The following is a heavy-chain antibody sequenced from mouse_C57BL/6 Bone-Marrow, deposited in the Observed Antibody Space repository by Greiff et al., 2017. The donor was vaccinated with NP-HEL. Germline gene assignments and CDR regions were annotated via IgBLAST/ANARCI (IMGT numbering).Heavy chain of an antibody. Sequence: QVQLKESGPELVKPGASVKISCKASGYAFSSSWMNWVKQRPGKGLEWIGRIYPGDGDTNYNGKFKGKATLTADKSSSTAYMQLSSLTSEDSAVYFCANYYGSSYDRYFDVWGTGTTVTVSS. CDR2: IYPGDGDT. D-gene: IGHD1-1*01. CDR1: GYAFSSSW. J-gene: IGHJ1*03. CDR3: ANYYGSSYDRYFDV. V-gene: IGHV1-82*01.